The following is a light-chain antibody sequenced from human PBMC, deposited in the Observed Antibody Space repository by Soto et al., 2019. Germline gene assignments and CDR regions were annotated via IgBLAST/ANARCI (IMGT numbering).Light chain of an antibody. Sequence: EIVLTQSPGTLSLSPGERATLSCRASQSVAKNYLAWYQQEPGQAPRLLIYGASSRATGIPDRFSGSGSGTDFTLTISRLEPEDFAVYYCHQYATSPQTFGQGTNVEIK. J-gene: IGKJ1*01. CDR2: GAS. V-gene: IGKV3-20*01. CDR1: QSVAKNY. CDR3: HQYATSPQT.